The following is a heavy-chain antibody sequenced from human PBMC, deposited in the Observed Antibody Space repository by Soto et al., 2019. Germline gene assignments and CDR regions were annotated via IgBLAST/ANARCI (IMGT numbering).Heavy chain of an antibody. CDR3: ARGGAMGVDY. Sequence: RGSLRLSCTASGFTFNTHWMHWVRQAPGKGLVWVSRIYFDGITTNYADSVKGRLTVSRDSAKNTVYLHVNTLRDEDTAVYYCARGGAMGVDYWGQGTLVTVSS. D-gene: IGHD1-26*01. CDR2: IYFDGITT. V-gene: IGHV3-74*01. J-gene: IGHJ4*02. CDR1: GFTFNTHW.